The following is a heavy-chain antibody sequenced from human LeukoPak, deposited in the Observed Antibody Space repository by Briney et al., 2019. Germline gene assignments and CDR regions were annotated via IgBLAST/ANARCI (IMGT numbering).Heavy chain of an antibody. Sequence: PGGSLRLSCAASGFTFSNHAMSWVRQAPGKGLERVSAISSNGGSTYYADSVKGRFTISRDNSKNTLYLQMNSLRAEDTAVCYCAKDSTRYSSGCDAFDIWGQGTMVTVSS. CDR3: AKDSTRYSSGCDAFDI. V-gene: IGHV3-23*01. CDR1: GFTFSNHA. D-gene: IGHD6-19*01. CDR2: ISSNGGST. J-gene: IGHJ3*02.